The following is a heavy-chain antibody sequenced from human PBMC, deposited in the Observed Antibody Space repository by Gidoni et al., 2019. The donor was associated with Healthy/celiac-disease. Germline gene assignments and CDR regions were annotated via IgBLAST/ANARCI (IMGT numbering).Heavy chain of an antibody. Sequence: QVQLVQPGAEVKKPGALVQASCTASGYTFTGYYMHWVRQAPGQGLEWMGWINPNSGGTNYAQKFQGRVTMTRDTSISTAYMELSRLRSDDTTVYYCARGIGELDYWGQGTLVTVSS. CDR3: ARGIGELDY. V-gene: IGHV1-2*02. D-gene: IGHD3-10*01. J-gene: IGHJ4*02. CDR1: GYTFTGYY. CDR2: INPNSGGT.